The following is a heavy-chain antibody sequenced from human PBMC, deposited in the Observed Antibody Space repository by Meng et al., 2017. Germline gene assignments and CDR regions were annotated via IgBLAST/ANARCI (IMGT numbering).Heavy chain of an antibody. V-gene: IGHV3-30*04. CDR1: GFCASGYA. CDR2: ISYDGSNK. Sequence: VRVGECGGAVGQPGRSLRFSCASSGFCASGYAMHWVRPAPGKGLEWVAVISYDGSNKYYADSVKGRFTISRDNSKNTLYLQMNSLRAEDTAVYYCARSEMATTCFDYWGQGTLVTVAS. D-gene: IGHD5-24*01. J-gene: IGHJ4*02. CDR3: ARSEMATTCFDY.